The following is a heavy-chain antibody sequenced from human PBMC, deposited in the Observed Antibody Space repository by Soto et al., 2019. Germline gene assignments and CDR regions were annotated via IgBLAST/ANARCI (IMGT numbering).Heavy chain of an antibody. CDR1: GYTFTSYG. CDR2: ISAHNGNT. V-gene: IGHV1-18*01. CDR3: ARGRYGDY. J-gene: IGHJ4*02. D-gene: IGHD1-1*01. Sequence: QVHLVQSGAEVKKPGASVKVSCKGSGYTFTSYGITWVRQAPGQGLEWMGWISAHNGNTDYAQRLQGRVPVTRDTSTSTAYMELRRLRSDDPAVYYCARGRYGDYWGQGALVTVSS.